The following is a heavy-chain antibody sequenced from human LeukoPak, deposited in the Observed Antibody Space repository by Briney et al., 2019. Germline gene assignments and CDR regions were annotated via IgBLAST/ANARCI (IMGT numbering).Heavy chain of an antibody. CDR2: IFYSGTT. D-gene: IGHD3-16*02. J-gene: IGHJ4*02. CDR3: ARRIGAWGSYPLDY. CDR1: GDTISTSFYY. Sequence: SETLSLTCTVSGDTISTSFYYWDWIRQPPGKGLEWIGGIFYSGTTYYNPSLKSRVTMSVDTSKNQFSLKLSSVTAADTAVYYCARRIGAWGSYPLDYWGQGTLVTVSS. V-gene: IGHV4-39*07.